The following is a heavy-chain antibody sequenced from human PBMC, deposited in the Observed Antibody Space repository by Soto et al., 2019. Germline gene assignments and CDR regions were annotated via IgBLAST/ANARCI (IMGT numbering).Heavy chain of an antibody. V-gene: IGHV3-30-3*01. Sequence: QVQLVESGGGVVQPGRSLRLSCAASGFTFNSYAMHWVRQAPGKGLEWVALISYDGSNEYYADSVKGRFTIPRDNSKNTLYLQMNSLRTEDTAVYYCARGDRTGYSYYGMDVWGQGTTVTVSS. CDR2: ISYDGSNE. CDR1: GFTFNSYA. D-gene: IGHD2-21*02. CDR3: ARGDRTGYSYYGMDV. J-gene: IGHJ6*02.